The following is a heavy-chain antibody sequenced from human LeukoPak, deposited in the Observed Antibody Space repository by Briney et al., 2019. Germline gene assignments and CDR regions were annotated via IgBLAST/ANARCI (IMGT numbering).Heavy chain of an antibody. CDR1: GFTFSSYA. CDR2: ISGSGGST. V-gene: IGHV3-23*01. Sequence: GGSLRFSCAASGFTFSSYAMSWVRQAPGKGLEWVSGISGSGGSTQYADSVKGRFTISRDNSKNTLYLQMNSLRAEDTAVYYCATEQWLVGRVEKPFDYWGQGTLVTVSS. J-gene: IGHJ4*02. CDR3: ATEQWLVGRVEKPFDY. D-gene: IGHD6-19*01.